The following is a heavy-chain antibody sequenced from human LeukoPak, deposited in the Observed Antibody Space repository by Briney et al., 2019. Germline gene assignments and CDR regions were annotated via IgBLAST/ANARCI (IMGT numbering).Heavy chain of an antibody. CDR2: ISSSGSTI. Sequence: GGSLRLSCAASRFSFSSYGMHWVRQAPGKGLEWVSYISSSGSTIYYADSVKGRFTISRDNAKNSLYLQMNSLRAEDTAVYYCARDQIWAFDYWGQGTLVTVSS. V-gene: IGHV3-48*04. CDR1: RFSFSSYG. D-gene: IGHD7-27*01. CDR3: ARDQIWAFDY. J-gene: IGHJ4*02.